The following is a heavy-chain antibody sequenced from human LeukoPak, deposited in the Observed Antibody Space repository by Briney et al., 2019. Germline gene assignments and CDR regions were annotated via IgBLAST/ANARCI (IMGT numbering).Heavy chain of an antibody. CDR2: IYHSGSA. D-gene: IGHD3-10*01. Sequence: PSETLSLTCAVSGGSLSSSNWWSGVRPPPGKGLEWIGEIYHSGSANYNPSLKSRVTISVDKSKNQFSLKLSSVTAADTAVYYCARGRYYGSGNWFDPWGQGTLVTVSS. V-gene: IGHV4-4*02. J-gene: IGHJ5*02. CDR1: GGSLSSSNW. CDR3: ARGRYYGSGNWFDP.